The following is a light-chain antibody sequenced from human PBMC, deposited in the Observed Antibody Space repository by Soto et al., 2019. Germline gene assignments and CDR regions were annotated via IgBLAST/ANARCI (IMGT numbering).Light chain of an antibody. CDR1: QSVRGNY. CDR3: QQYGFSRRT. CDR2: GAS. V-gene: IGKV3-20*01. Sequence: EIVLTQSPGTLSLSPGERATLSCRASQSVRGNYLAWYQQKPGQAPRLLISGASSRASGIPDRFSGSGSGTDFTLTISRLESEDFAVYYCQQYGFSRRTFGQGSKVEI. J-gene: IGKJ1*01.